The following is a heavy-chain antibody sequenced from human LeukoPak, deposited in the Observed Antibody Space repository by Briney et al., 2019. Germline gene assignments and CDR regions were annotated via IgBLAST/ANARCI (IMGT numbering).Heavy chain of an antibody. CDR1: GFTFDDYA. D-gene: IGHD3-16*01. Sequence: GRSLRLSCAASGFTFDDYAMHWVRQAPGKGLEWVSAISGSGGSTYYADSVKGRFTISRDNSKNTLYLQMNSLRAEDTAVYYCAKDPRAWGSLDYFDYWGQGTLVTVSS. CDR2: ISGSGGST. V-gene: IGHV3-23*01. CDR3: AKDPRAWGSLDYFDY. J-gene: IGHJ4*02.